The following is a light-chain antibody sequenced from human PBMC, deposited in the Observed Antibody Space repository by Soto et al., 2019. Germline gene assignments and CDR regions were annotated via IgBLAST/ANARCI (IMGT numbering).Light chain of an antibody. CDR2: GAS. CDR1: QSVSRNY. Sequence: EIVLTQSPGTRSLSPGERATLSCRASQSVSRNYLTWYQQKPGQAPRLLIYGASSRATGIPDRFSGSGSGTDFTLTISRLEPEDFAVYYCQKYGSSPFTFGPGTKVDIK. CDR3: QKYGSSPFT. J-gene: IGKJ3*01. V-gene: IGKV3-20*01.